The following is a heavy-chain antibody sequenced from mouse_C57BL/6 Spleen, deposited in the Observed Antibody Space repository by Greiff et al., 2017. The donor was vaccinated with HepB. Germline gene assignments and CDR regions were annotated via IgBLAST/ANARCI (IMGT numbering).Heavy chain of an antibody. V-gene: IGHV1-62-2*01. CDR1: GYTFTEYT. D-gene: IGHD2-4*01. Sequence: VQRVESGAELVKPGASVKLSCKASGYTFTEYTIHWVKQRSGQGLEWIGWFYPGSGSIKYNEKFKDKATLTADKSSSTVYMELSRLTSEDSAVYFCARHEDNDYDDYYAMDYWGQGTSVTVSS. J-gene: IGHJ4*01. CDR3: ARHEDNDYDDYYAMDY. CDR2: FYPGSGSI.